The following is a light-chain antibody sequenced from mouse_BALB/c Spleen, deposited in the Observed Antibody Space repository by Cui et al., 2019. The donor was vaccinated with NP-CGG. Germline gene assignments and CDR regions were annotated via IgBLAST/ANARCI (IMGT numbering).Light chain of an antibody. V-gene: IGLV1*01. Sequence: QAVVTQESALTTSPGETVTLTCRSSTGAVTTSNYANWVQEKPDPLFTCLIACTKNRAQGVPARFSGSLIGDKAALTITGAQTEDEAMYFCALWYSNHWVFGGGTKLTVL. J-gene: IGLJ1*01. CDR3: ALWYSNHWV. CDR1: TGAVTTSNY. CDR2: CTK.